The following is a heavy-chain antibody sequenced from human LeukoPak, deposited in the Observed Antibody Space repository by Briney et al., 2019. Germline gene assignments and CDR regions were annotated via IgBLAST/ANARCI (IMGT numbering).Heavy chain of an antibody. J-gene: IGHJ3*02. CDR3: AKDRAYGDYGERDAFDI. Sequence: GGSLRLSCAASGFIVSTNYMSWVRQAPGKGLEWVSVLYSGGTTYYADSVKGRFTISRDNSKNTLYLQMNSLRAEDTAVYYCAKDRAYGDYGERDAFDIWGQGTMVTVSS. CDR1: GFIVSTNY. V-gene: IGHV3-66*01. CDR2: LYSGGTT. D-gene: IGHD4-17*01.